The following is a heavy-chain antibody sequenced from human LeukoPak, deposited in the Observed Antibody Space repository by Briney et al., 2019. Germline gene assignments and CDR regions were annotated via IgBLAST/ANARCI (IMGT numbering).Heavy chain of an antibody. V-gene: IGHV3-74*01. Sequence: GGSLRLSXEASGFSFNTYAMHWVRQAPGKGLVWVSRINIDGSSTTYAGSVKGRFTISRVNAKNTLYLQMNSLRTEDTAVYYCARYHYDSSGYPYFDYWGQGTLVTVSS. CDR3: ARYHYDSSGYPYFDY. CDR2: INIDGSST. D-gene: IGHD3-22*01. CDR1: GFSFNTYA. J-gene: IGHJ4*02.